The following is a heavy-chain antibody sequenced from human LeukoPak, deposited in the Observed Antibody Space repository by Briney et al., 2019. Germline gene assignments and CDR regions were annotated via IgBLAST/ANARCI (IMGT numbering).Heavy chain of an antibody. D-gene: IGHD2-15*01. J-gene: IGHJ4*02. V-gene: IGHV4-59*01. CDR2: IYYSGST. Sequence: PSETLSLTCTVSGGSISSYYWSWIRQPPGKGLEWIGYIYYSGSTNYNPSLKSRVTISVDTSKNQFSLKLSSVTAADTAVYYCARDPRYCSGGSCYSGYFDYWGQGTLVTVSS. CDR3: ARDPRYCSGGSCYSGYFDY. CDR1: GGSISSYY.